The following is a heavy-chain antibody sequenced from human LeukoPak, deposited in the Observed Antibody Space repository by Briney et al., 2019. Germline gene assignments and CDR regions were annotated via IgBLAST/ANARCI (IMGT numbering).Heavy chain of an antibody. CDR3: ARAYNWNDYYYYGMDV. Sequence: GASVKVSCKASGYTFTGYYMHWVRQAPGQGLEWMGRINPNSGGTNYAQKFQGRVTMTRDTSISTAYMELSRLRSDDTAVYYCARAYNWNDYYYYGMDVWGQGTTVTVSS. CDR1: GYTFTGYY. D-gene: IGHD1-1*01. J-gene: IGHJ6*02. V-gene: IGHV1-2*06. CDR2: INPNSGGT.